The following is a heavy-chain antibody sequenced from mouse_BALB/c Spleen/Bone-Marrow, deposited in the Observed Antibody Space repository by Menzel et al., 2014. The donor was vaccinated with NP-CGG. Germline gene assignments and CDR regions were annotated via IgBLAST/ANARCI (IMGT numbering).Heavy chain of an antibody. CDR1: GFTFSSFG. CDR3: ASRAY. Sequence: EVMLVESGGGLVQPGGSRKLSCAASGFTFSSFGMHWVRQAPEKGLEWVAYISSGSSTIYYADTVKGRFTISRDNPKNTLFLQMTSLRSEDTAMYYWASRAYWGQGTLVTVSA. J-gene: IGHJ3*01. V-gene: IGHV5-17*02. CDR2: ISSGSSTI.